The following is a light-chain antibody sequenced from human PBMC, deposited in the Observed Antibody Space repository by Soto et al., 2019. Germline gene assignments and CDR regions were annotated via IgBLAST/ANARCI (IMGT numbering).Light chain of an antibody. CDR2: DAS. J-gene: IGKJ4*02. CDR3: QQRSNWPYLT. Sequence: EIVLTQSPDTLSLSPGERATLSCRASQSVSGYLGWYQQKPGQAPRLLIYDASNRAYGVPARFRGSGSGTNFTLTIASLEPDDFAVYYLQQRSNWPYLTFGGGTRV. V-gene: IGKV3-11*01. CDR1: QSVSGY.